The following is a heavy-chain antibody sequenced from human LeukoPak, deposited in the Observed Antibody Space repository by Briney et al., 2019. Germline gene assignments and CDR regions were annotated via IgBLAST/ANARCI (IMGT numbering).Heavy chain of an antibody. V-gene: IGHV3-23*01. D-gene: IGHD4-17*01. CDR3: VKESPHGTVTPGD. Sequence: GGPLRLSCIASGFRFDGFTIGWVRQAPGKGLEWVSGIDGGAVKTYFADSVKGRFTISRDNSKNNVHLQMNSLGAEDTGVYYCVKESPHGTVTPGDWAQGTLLIVSS. CDR2: IDGGAVKT. J-gene: IGHJ4*02. CDR1: GFRFDGFT.